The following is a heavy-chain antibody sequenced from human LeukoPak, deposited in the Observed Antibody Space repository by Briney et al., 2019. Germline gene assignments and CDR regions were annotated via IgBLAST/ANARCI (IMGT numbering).Heavy chain of an antibody. CDR1: GGSISSSSYY. Sequence: SETLSLTCTVSGGSISSSSYYWGWIRQPPGKGLEWIGSIYYSGSTYYNPSLKSRVTISVDTSKNQFSLKLSSVTAADTAVYYCASTYSESYGFDYWGQGTLVTVSS. J-gene: IGHJ4*02. V-gene: IGHV4-39*01. CDR2: IYYSGST. CDR3: ASTYSESYGFDY. D-gene: IGHD1-26*01.